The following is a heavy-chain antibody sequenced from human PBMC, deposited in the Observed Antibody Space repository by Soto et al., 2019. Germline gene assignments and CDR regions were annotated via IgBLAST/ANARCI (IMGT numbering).Heavy chain of an antibody. CDR3: ARARFDSWSHIYYGLDV. CDR2: ITHGGST. Sequence: PSETLSLTCGVYGGSFSAYSWTWLRQSPGKGLEWIGEITHGGSTDYNPALKSRLVMSVDTSKNQFSLRVTSVTAADAAVYSCARARFDSWSHIYYGLDVWGQGTTVTVSS. V-gene: IGHV4-34*01. D-gene: IGHD3-3*01. J-gene: IGHJ6*02. CDR1: GGSFSAYS.